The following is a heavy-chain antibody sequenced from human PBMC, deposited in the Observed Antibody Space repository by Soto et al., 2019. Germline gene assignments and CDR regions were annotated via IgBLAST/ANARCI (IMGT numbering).Heavy chain of an antibody. V-gene: IGHV4-31*03. D-gene: IGHD5-12*01. CDR3: ARGDVDRSTYYYHGVDV. CDR1: GGSISSGGYY. CDR2: IYYSGNT. J-gene: IGHJ6*01. Sequence: QVQLQESGPGLVKPSQTLSLTCTVSGGSISSGGYYWSWIRQHPGKGLEWIGYIYYSGNTYYNPSLNRRGNISVDTSKNQFSVKLSSVTAADTAVYYCARGDVDRSTYYYHGVDVWGQGTTVTGSS.